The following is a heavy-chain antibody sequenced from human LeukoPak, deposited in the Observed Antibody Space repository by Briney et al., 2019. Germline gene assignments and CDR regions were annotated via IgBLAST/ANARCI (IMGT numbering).Heavy chain of an antibody. CDR2: TYYRSKWYN. CDR1: GDSVSSNSAA. CDR3: ARGGLSDSGSPHGY. J-gene: IGHJ4*02. V-gene: IGHV6-1*01. Sequence: SQTLSLTCAISGDSVSSNSAAWNWIRQSPSRGLEWLGRTYYRSKWYNDYAVSVRSRITITPDTSKNQFSLQLNSVTPEDTAMYYCARGGLSDSGSPHGYWGQGTLVTVSS. D-gene: IGHD3-10*01.